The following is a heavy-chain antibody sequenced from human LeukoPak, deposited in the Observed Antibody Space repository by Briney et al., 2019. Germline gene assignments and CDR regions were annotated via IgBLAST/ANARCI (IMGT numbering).Heavy chain of an antibody. J-gene: IGHJ4*02. CDR2: ISAYNGNT. CDR3: ARERALPAAMRRGDY. Sequence: EASVKVSCKASGYTFTSYGISWVRQAPGQGLERVGWISAYNGNTNYAQKLQGRVTMTTDTSTSTAYMELRSLRSDDTAVYYCARERALPAAMRRGDYWGQGTLVTVSS. D-gene: IGHD2-2*01. V-gene: IGHV1-18*01. CDR1: GYTFTSYG.